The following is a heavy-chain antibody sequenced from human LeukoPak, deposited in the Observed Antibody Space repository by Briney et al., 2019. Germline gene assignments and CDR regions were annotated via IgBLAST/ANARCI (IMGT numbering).Heavy chain of an antibody. Sequence: ASVKVSCKASGYTFTSYDINWVRQATGQGLEWMGWMNPNSGNTGYAQKLQGRVTMTRNTSISTAYMELSSLRSEDTAVYYCARATRSPDFDYWGQGTLVTVSS. CDR1: GYTFTSYD. CDR2: MNPNSGNT. CDR3: ARATRSPDFDY. J-gene: IGHJ4*02. V-gene: IGHV1-8*01.